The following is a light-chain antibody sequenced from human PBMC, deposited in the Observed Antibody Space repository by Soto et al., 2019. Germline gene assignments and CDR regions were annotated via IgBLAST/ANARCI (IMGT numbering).Light chain of an antibody. CDR2: EVS. Sequence: QSVLTQPPSVSGSPGQSVTISCTGTSSDVGNYNRVSWYQHPPGTAPKLMIYEVSSRPSGVPDRFSGSKSANTAFLTISGLQAEDEADYYCSSYTTPSTVVFGGGTKLTVL. CDR1: SSDVGNYNR. J-gene: IGLJ2*01. V-gene: IGLV2-18*02. CDR3: SSYTTPSTVV.